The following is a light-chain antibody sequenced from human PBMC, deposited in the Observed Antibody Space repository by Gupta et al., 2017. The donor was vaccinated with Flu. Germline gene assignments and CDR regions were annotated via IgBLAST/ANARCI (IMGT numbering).Light chain of an antibody. Sequence: QSALTQPASASGSPGQSLTISCTGTGSDVGGYNYVSWYQQHPGKAPKLMIYEVSNRPSGVSNRFSGSKSGNTASLTISGLQAEDEADYYCSSFSITITYVFGTGTKVTVL. CDR1: GSDVGGYNY. CDR2: EVS. J-gene: IGLJ1*01. V-gene: IGLV2-14*01. CDR3: SSFSITITYV.